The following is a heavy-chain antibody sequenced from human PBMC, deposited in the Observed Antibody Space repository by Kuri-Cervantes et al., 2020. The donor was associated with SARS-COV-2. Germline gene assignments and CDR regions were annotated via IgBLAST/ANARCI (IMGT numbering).Heavy chain of an antibody. CDR2: IYHSGST. D-gene: IGHD1-1*01. J-gene: IGHJ4*01. CDR3: AGGPNERKYYFDY. Sequence: TLSLTCTVSGGSISSGGCYWSWIRQPPGKGLEWIGYIYHSGSTYYNPSLKSRVTISVDRYKNQFSLKLSSVTAADTAVYYCAGGPNERKYYFDYWGQGTLVTVSS. V-gene: IGHV4-30-2*01. CDR1: GGSISSGGCY.